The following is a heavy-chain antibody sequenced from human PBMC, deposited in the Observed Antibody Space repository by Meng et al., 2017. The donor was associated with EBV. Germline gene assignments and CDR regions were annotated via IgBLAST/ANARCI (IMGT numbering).Heavy chain of an antibody. J-gene: IGHJ4*02. CDR2: FLPRLGAP. CDR3: ASESGRGYTPDY. CDR1: GGPFRYYA. Sequence: QVQLVQSAAEVKKPGSSVKVSCKTSGGPFRYYAISWVRKAPGQGLEWLGGFLPRLGAPNYAQKFRGRVKITADESTSTHYMDLSSLRSEDTAIYYCASESGRGYTPDYWGQGTLVTVSS. D-gene: IGHD3-10*01. V-gene: IGHV1-69*01.